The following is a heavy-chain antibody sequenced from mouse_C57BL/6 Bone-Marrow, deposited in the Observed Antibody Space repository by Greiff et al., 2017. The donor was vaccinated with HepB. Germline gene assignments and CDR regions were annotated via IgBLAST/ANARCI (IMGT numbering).Heavy chain of an antibody. D-gene: IGHD1-1*01. CDR2: ISSGGSYT. CDR3: ARHYYGSSSFAY. J-gene: IGHJ3*01. Sequence: EVQRVESGGDLVKPGGSLKLSCAASGFTFSSYGMSWVRQTPDKRLEWVATISSGGSYTYYPDSVKGRFTISRDNAKNTLYLQMSSLKSEDTAMYYCARHYYGSSSFAYWGQGTLVTVSA. CDR1: GFTFSSYG. V-gene: IGHV5-6*01.